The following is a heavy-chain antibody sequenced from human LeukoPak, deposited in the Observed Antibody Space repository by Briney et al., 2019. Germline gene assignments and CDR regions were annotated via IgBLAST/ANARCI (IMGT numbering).Heavy chain of an antibody. D-gene: IGHD4-17*01. CDR1: GGSISSYY. CDR3: AGEAGDYTYYYYYGMDV. Sequence: SETRSLTCTVSGGSISSYYWSWIRQPAGKVLEWIGRIYTSVSTNYNPSLKSRVTMSVDTSKNQFSLKLSSVTAADTAVYYCAGEAGDYTYYYYYGMDVWGQGNTVTVSS. V-gene: IGHV4-4*07. CDR2: IYTSVST. J-gene: IGHJ6*02.